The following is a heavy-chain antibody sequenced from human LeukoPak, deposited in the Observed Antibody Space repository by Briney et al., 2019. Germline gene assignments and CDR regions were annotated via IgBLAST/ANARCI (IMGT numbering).Heavy chain of an antibody. Sequence: GGSLRLSCAASGFTFSSYWMHWVRQVPGKGLVWVSRINSDGSSTSYADSVKGRFTISRDKSKNTLYLQMNSLRAEDSAVYFCAKDGYGSGGRWFDPWGRGTLVTVSS. V-gene: IGHV3-74*01. CDR1: GFTFSSYW. CDR3: AKDGYGSGGRWFDP. D-gene: IGHD3-10*01. J-gene: IGHJ5*02. CDR2: INSDGSST.